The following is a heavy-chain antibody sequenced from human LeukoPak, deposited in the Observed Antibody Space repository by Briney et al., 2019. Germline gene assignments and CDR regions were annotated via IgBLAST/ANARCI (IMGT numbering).Heavy chain of an antibody. V-gene: IGHV1-2*02. J-gene: IGHJ3*02. Sequence: ASVKVSCKASGYSFSDHFLHWMRLAPGHVFQWMGRTNPQNGDTSYSETFQGRVTMTRDTSISTAYMELSRLRSDDTAVYYCARDPHPPGRFLEGAYAFDIWGQGTMVTVSS. CDR1: GYSFSDHF. D-gene: IGHD3-3*01. CDR2: TNPQNGDT. CDR3: ARDPHPPGRFLEGAYAFDI.